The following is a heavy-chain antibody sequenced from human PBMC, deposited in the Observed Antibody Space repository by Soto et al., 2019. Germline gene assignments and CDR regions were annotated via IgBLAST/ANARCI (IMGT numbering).Heavy chain of an antibody. V-gene: IGHV5-10-1*01. D-gene: IGHD6-19*01. Sequence: GASLQSSCKGSGYSFTSYWISWVRQMPGKGLEWMGRIDPSDSYTNYSPSFQGHVTISADKSISTAYLQWSSLKASDTAMYYCARHGSSAGDYYYGMDVWGQGTTVTVSS. J-gene: IGHJ6*02. CDR2: IDPSDSYT. CDR1: GYSFTSYW. CDR3: ARHGSSAGDYYYGMDV.